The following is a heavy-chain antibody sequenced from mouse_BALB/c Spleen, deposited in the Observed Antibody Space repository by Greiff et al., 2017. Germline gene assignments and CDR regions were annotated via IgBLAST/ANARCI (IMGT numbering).Heavy chain of an antibody. D-gene: IGHD2-14*01. Sequence: QVQLQQSGPGLVAPSQSLSITCTVSGFSLTGYGVNWVRQPPGKGLEWLGMIWGDGSTDYNSALKSRLSISKDNSKSQVFLKMNSLQTDDTARYYCARAYYRYDKGSYAMDYWGQGTSVTVSS. CDR3: ARAYYRYDKGSYAMDY. CDR2: IWGDGST. V-gene: IGHV2-6-7*01. CDR1: GFSLTGYG. J-gene: IGHJ4*01.